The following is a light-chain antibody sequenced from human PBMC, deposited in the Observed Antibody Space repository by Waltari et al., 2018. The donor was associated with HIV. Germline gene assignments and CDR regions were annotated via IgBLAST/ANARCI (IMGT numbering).Light chain of an antibody. Sequence: QSALTQPASVSGSPGQSITISCTGTSSDVGGYTYVSWYQQHPGKAPKLMIYEVSNRPSGVSNRFSGSKSGNTASLTISGLQAEDEGEYYCSSYTSISTVFGTGTKVTVL. CDR1: SSDVGGYTY. J-gene: IGLJ1*01. CDR2: EVS. V-gene: IGLV2-14*01. CDR3: SSYTSISTV.